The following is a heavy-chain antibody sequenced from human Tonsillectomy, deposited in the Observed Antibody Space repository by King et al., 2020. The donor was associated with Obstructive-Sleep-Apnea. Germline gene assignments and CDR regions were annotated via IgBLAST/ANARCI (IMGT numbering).Heavy chain of an antibody. J-gene: IGHJ3*02. Sequence: QVQLVESGGGLVKPGGSLRLSCAASGFTFSDYYMSWIRQAPGKGLEWVSYISSSGSTIYYADSVKGRFTISRDNAKNSLYLQMNSLRAEDTAVYYCARARRVSPRSRWAVGSDAFDIWGQGTMVTVSS. CDR3: ARARRVSPRSRWAVGSDAFDI. D-gene: IGHD3-10*01. CDR2: ISSSGSTI. CDR1: GFTFSDYY. V-gene: IGHV3-11*01.